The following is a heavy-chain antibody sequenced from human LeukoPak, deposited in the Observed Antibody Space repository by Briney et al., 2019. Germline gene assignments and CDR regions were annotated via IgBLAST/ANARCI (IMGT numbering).Heavy chain of an antibody. V-gene: IGHV1-24*01. CDR2: FDPEDGET. J-gene: IGHJ4*02. D-gene: IGHD3-10*01. CDR3: ATGLWFGESHFDY. CDR1: GYTLTELS. Sequence: ASVKVSCKVSGYTLTELSMHWVRQAPGKGFEWMGGFDPEDGETIYAQKFQGRVTMTEDTSTDTAYMELSSLRSEDTAVYYCATGLWFGESHFDYWGQGTLVTVSS.